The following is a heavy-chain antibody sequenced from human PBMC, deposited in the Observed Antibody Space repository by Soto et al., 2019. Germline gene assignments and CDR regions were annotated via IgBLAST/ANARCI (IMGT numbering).Heavy chain of an antibody. D-gene: IGHD3-22*01. J-gene: IGHJ6*02. V-gene: IGHV3-33*01. CDR2: IWYDGSNK. CDR3: ARDIREDTMIVVVIPPLAYGMDV. Sequence: QVQLVESGGGVVQPGRSLRLSCAASGFTFSSYGMHWVRQAPGKGLEWVAVIWYDGSNKYYADSVKGRFTISRDNSKNTLYLQMNSLRAEDTAVYYCARDIREDTMIVVVIPPLAYGMDVWGQGTTVTVSS. CDR1: GFTFSSYG.